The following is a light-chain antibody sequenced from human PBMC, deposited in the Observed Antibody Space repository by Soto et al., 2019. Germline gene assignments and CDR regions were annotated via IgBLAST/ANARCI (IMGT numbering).Light chain of an antibody. Sequence: DVVMTQSPRSLPFTLGQPASISCRSSQSLVYSDGNTYLSWFQQRPGQSPRRLIYKVSQRDSGVPDRFSGSGSGTDFTLKISRVEAEDVGLYYCMQGTQWPPYTFGQGTKLEIK. CDR3: MQGTQWPPYT. V-gene: IGKV2-30*01. CDR2: KVS. J-gene: IGKJ2*01. CDR1: QSLVYSDGNTY.